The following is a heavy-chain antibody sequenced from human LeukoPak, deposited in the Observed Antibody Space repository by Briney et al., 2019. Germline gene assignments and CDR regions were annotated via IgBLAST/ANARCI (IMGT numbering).Heavy chain of an antibody. CDR1: GGSISSSSYY. J-gene: IGHJ4*02. Sequence: PSETLSLTCTVSGGSISSSSYYWGWIRQPPGKGLEWIGSIYYSGSTYYNPSLKSRVTISVDTSKNQFSLKLSSVTAADTAVYYCARGHSSSWYEIDYWGQGTLVTVSS. CDR3: ARGHSSSWYEIDY. D-gene: IGHD6-13*01. V-gene: IGHV4-39*07. CDR2: IYYSGST.